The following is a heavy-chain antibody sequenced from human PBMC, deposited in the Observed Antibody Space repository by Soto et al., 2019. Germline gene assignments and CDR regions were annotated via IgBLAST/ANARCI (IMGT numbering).Heavy chain of an antibody. V-gene: IGHV4-61*01. CDR2: IYYSGST. CDR1: GGSVSSGSYY. D-gene: IGHD2-2*02. J-gene: IGHJ6*02. Sequence: ETLSLTCTVSGGSVSSGSYYWSWIRQPPGKGLEWIGYIYYSGSTNYNPSLKSRVTISVDTSKNQFSLKLSSVTAADTAVYYCASVTRTCISTSCYRYYYGMDVWGQGTTVTVSS. CDR3: ASVTRTCISTSCYRYYYGMDV.